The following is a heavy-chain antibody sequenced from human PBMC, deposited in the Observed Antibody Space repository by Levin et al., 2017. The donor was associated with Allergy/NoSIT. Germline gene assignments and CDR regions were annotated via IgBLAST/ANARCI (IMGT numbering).Heavy chain of an antibody. D-gene: IGHD5-24*01. CDR3: TRDRGGSD. J-gene: IGHJ4*02. V-gene: IGHV3-7*01. Sequence: ASVKVSCVASGFTFSKYWMSWVPQAPGKGLEWVGNINYNGSEKYYADSVEGRFTISRDNAKNSVYLQMNSLRVEDTAVYYCTRDRGGSDWGQGTLVAVSS. CDR2: INYNGSEK. CDR1: GFTFSKYW.